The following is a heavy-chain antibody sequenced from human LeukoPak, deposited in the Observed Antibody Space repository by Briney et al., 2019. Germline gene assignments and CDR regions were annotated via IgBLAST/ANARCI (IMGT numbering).Heavy chain of an antibody. J-gene: IGHJ6*03. D-gene: IGHD5-18*01. V-gene: IGHV3-7*01. CDR2: IKQDGSEK. Sequence: GGSLRLSCAASGFTFSSYWMSWVRQAPGKGLEWVANIKQDGSEKYYVDSVKGRFTISRDNAKNSLYLQMNSLRAEDTAVYYCARGAMGRPSAYYYYYYMDVWGKGTTVTVSS. CDR1: GFTFSSYW. CDR3: ARGAMGRPSAYYYYYYMDV.